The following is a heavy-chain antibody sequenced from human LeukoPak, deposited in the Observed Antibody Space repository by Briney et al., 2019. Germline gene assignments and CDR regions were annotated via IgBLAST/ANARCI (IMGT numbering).Heavy chain of an antibody. CDR1: GYSISSGYY. CDR3: ARGAGIEDY. Sequence: SETLSLTCAVSGYSISSGYYWGWIRQPPGKGLEWVASIYHSGSTYYNPSLKSRGTISVDTSKNQLSLKLSSVTAADTAVYYCARGAGIEDYWGQGTLVTVSS. D-gene: IGHD1-26*01. CDR2: IYHSGST. V-gene: IGHV4-38-2*01. J-gene: IGHJ4*02.